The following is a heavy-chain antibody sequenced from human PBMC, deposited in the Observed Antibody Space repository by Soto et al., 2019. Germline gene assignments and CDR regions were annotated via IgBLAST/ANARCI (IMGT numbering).Heavy chain of an antibody. Sequence: EVQLVESGGRLVQPGRSLRLSCVGTGLNFDDFAMHWVRQAPGKGLEWVSGITWNSRVLAYADSVKGRFTISRDNSRNSLYLQMDSLRDEDTALYYCAKGRYDFWSSYYFASWGQGTLVTVSS. V-gene: IGHV3-9*01. J-gene: IGHJ4*02. D-gene: IGHD3-3*01. CDR2: ITWNSRVL. CDR3: AKGRYDFWSSYYFAS. CDR1: GLNFDDFA.